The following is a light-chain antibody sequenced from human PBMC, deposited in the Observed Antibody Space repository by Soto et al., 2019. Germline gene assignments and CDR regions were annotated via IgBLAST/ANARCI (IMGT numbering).Light chain of an antibody. Sequence: DIQMTQSPSSLSASVGDRVTITCRARQYISNSLSWFQQRPGEAPRLLISTASSLQSGFPSRFSVRGSGTDFTLTISSPQSEDFANYYYQETPGTFGHGTRLEIK. J-gene: IGKJ5*01. CDR1: QYISNS. V-gene: IGKV1-39*01. CDR2: TAS. CDR3: QETPGT.